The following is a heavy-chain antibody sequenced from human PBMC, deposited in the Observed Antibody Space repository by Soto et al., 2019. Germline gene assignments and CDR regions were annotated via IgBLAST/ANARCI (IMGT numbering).Heavy chain of an antibody. CDR3: ARAGPIERTESGYYYMDV. CDR2: INPNSGGT. Sequence: GASVKVSCKASGYTFTGYYMHWVRQAPGQGVEWMGWINPNSGGTNYAQKFQGWVTMTRNTSISTAYMELSRLRSDDTAVYYCARAGPIERTESGYYYMDVWGKGTTVTVSS. D-gene: IGHD1-1*01. CDR1: GYTFTGYY. J-gene: IGHJ6*03. V-gene: IGHV1-2*04.